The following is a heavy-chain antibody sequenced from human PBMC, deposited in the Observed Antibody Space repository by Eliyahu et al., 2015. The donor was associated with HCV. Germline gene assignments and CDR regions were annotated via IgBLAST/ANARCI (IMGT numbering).Heavy chain of an antibody. V-gene: IGHV1-8*01. D-gene: IGHD1-1*01. Sequence: QVQLVQSGAEVKKPGASVKVSCKASGYTFTSYDINWVRQAPGQGLEWMGWMNPDSGNTGYAQKFQGRVTMTRDTSISTAYMELSSPTSEDTAVYYCARPQLERRPNAEYFQHWGQGTLVTVSS. J-gene: IGHJ1*01. CDR3: ARPQLERRPNAEYFQH. CDR1: GYTFTSYD. CDR2: MNPDSGNT.